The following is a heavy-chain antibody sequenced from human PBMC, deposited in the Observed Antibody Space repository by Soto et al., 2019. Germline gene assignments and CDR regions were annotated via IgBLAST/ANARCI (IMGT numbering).Heavy chain of an antibody. CDR2: ISYDGTNK. D-gene: IGHD6-13*01. CDR1: GLTFRTYA. V-gene: IGHV3-30*01. CDR3: ARGDSNSWSDY. Sequence: GGSLRLSCAASGLTFRTYAMDWVPQAPGKGLEWVAVISYDGTNKYYADSVKGRFTISRDNSKNTLSLQMNSLRAEDTAVYYCARGDSNSWSDYWGQGTLVTVSS. J-gene: IGHJ4*02.